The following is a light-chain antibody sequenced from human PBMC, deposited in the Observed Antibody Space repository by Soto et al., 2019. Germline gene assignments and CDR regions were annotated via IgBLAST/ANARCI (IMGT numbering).Light chain of an antibody. CDR1: QTVSSNY. CDR2: GTT. J-gene: IGKJ4*01. CDR3: QQYGSSPPT. V-gene: IGKV3-20*01. Sequence: IVLTQSPGTVSLSPGETAALSCRASQTVSSNYLAWYQQKPGQAPRLLIYGTTSRATGVPDRFSGGGSGTAFTLTISRLEPEDFAVYNCQQYGSSPPTVGGGTQVEI.